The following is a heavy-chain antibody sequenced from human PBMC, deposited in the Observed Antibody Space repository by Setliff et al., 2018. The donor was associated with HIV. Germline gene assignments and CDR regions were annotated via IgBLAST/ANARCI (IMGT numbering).Heavy chain of an antibody. J-gene: IGHJ4*01. V-gene: IGHV1-69*06. CDR3: ARVFYYSAGSYSLDY. D-gene: IGHD3-10*01. CDR1: GDTFSNYA. Sequence: SVKVSCKASGDTFSNYAISWVRQAPGQGLEWMGGIIPIFGTANYAQKFEGRVTITADKSTSTAYMGVNSLRFEDTAVYYCARVFYYSAGSYSLDYWGQETLVTVSS. CDR2: IIPIFGTA.